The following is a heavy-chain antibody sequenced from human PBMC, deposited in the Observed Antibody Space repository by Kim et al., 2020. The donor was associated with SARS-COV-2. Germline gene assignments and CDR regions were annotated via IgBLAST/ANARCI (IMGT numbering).Heavy chain of an antibody. CDR3: ARGGYSYGWVGYYGMDV. V-gene: IGHV4-34*01. J-gene: IGHJ6*02. CDR1: GGSFSGYY. CDR2: INHSGST. D-gene: IGHD5-18*01. Sequence: SETLSLTCAVYGGSFSGYYWSWIRQPPGKGLEWIGEINHSGSTNYNPSLNSRVTISVDTSKNQFSLKLSSVTAADTAVYYCARGGYSYGWVGYYGMDVWGQGTTVTVSS.